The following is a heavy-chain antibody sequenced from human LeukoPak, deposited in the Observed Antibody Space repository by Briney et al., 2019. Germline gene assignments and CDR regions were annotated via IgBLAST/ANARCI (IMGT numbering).Heavy chain of an antibody. CDR1: GGSFSGYY. CDR2: INHSGST. V-gene: IGHV4-34*01. Sequence: SETLTLTCAVYGGSFSGYYWSWIRQPPGKGLEWIGEINHSGSTNYNPSLKSRVTISVDTSKSQFSLKLMSVPAAGAGVYYCAGAGWATVTEGSWFDPWGQGTLVTVSS. CDR3: AGAGWATVTEGSWFDP. D-gene: IGHD4-17*01. J-gene: IGHJ5*02.